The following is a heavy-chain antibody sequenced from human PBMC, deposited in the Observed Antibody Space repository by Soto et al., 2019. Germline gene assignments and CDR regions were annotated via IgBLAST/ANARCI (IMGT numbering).Heavy chain of an antibody. V-gene: IGHV1-69*08. CDR3: AREPPALKGDAYDV. CDR2: IIPLLRIA. Sequence: QVQLVQSGAEVKKPGSSVNVSCKASGGTFSSYTISWVRQAPGQGLEWVGRIIPLLRIANYAQKFQGRVTTTADRSSGTAYMDLSSLRSDATAVYYCAREPPALKGDAYDVWGQGTMVIVSS. J-gene: IGHJ3*01. CDR1: GGTFSSYT.